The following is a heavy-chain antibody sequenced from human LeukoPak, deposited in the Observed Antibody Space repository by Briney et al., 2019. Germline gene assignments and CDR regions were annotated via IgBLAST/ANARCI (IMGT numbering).Heavy chain of an antibody. CDR2: ISSSSSYI. J-gene: IGHJ6*02. Sequence: GGSLRLSCAASGFTFSSYSMNWVRQAPGKGLEWVSSISSSSSYIYYADSVMGRFTISRDNAKNSLYLQMNSLRAEDTAVYYCASLGGSGWSVGGYYYGMDAWGQGTTVTVSS. V-gene: IGHV3-21*01. CDR1: GFTFSSYS. CDR3: ASLGGSGWSVGGYYYGMDA. D-gene: IGHD6-19*01.